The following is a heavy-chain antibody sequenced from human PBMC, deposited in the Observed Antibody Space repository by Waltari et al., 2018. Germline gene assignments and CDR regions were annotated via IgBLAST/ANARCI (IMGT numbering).Heavy chain of an antibody. V-gene: IGHV3-30*01. CDR2: TSDDGGSE. CDR3: ARAYYAYSSSTFQNY. D-gene: IGHD2-2*01. Sequence: QVQLVESGGGVVQPGRSLRLSCVASGFTFSSYAMHWVRQDPGDGLEWVAVTSDDGGSEDYADSVKGRFTISRDNSKNTVCLQMNSLGAEDTAVYYCARAYYAYSSSTFQNYWGQGTLVTVSS. J-gene: IGHJ4*02. CDR1: GFTFSSYA.